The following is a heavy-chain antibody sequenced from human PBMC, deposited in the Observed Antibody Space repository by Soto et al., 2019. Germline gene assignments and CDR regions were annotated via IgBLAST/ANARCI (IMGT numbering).Heavy chain of an antibody. Sequence: GGSLRLSCAASGFTFSSYAMSWVRQAPGKGLEWVSAISGSGGSTYYADSVKGRFTISSANSKNTLYLQMNSLRAEDTAVYYCAKSGCSSTSCYFGGGINWFDPWGQGTLVTVSS. CDR2: ISGSGGST. CDR1: GFTFSSYA. D-gene: IGHD2-2*01. J-gene: IGHJ5*02. V-gene: IGHV3-23*01. CDR3: AKSGCSSTSCYFGGGINWFDP.